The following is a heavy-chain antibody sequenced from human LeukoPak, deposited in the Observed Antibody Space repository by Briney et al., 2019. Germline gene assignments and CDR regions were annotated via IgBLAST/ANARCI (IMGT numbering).Heavy chain of an antibody. D-gene: IGHD6-19*01. CDR3: ARDTRVGIAVAGTYRWFDP. Sequence: SETLSLTCTVSGGSISSYYWSWIRQPPGKGLEWIGYIYYSGSTNYNPSLKSRVTISVDTSKNQFSLKLSSVTAADTAAYYCARDTRVGIAVAGTYRWFDPWGQGTLVTVSS. CDR2: IYYSGST. CDR1: GGSISSYY. V-gene: IGHV4-59*01. J-gene: IGHJ5*02.